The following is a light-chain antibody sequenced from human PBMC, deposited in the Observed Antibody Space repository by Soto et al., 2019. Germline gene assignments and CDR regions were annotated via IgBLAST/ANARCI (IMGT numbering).Light chain of an antibody. CDR2: AAS. CDR1: QNIGKY. V-gene: IGKV1-39*01. CDR3: EQSYAPPYT. Sequence: DIQMTQSPSSQSAVVGDRVTITCRASQNIGKYLNWYQQKPGKAPNLLIYAASSLQSGVPPRFSGSGSGTDFTLTISSLHPEDFATYYCEQSYAPPYTFGQGTKLEIK. J-gene: IGKJ2*01.